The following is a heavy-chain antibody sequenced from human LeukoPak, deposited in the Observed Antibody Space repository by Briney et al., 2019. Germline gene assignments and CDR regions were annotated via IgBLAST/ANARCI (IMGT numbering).Heavy chain of an antibody. Sequence: GGSLRLSCVGSGFSLNEYGIHWVRQAPGKGLEWVVVVSYDGGHKYYADSVKGRFTISRDTSSDTVSLQMNSLRVEDTAVYYCARDRINMMVLGHDSGLDFWGQGTLVTVSS. D-gene: IGHD3-22*01. J-gene: IGHJ4*02. CDR3: ARDRINMMVLGHDSGLDF. V-gene: IGHV3-30*03. CDR2: VSYDGGHK. CDR1: GFSLNEYG.